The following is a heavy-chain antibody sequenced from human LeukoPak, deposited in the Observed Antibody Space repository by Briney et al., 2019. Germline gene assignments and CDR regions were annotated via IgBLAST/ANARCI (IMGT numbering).Heavy chain of an antibody. V-gene: IGHV3-30-3*01. CDR3: ARDRLYSSGWSYFDY. CDR1: GFTFSSYA. Sequence: GGSLRLSCAASGFTFSSYAMHWVRQAPGKGLEWEAVISYDGSNKYYADSVKGRFTISRDNSKNTLYLQMNSLRAEDTAVYYCARDRLYSSGWSYFDYWGQGTLVTVSS. J-gene: IGHJ4*02. D-gene: IGHD6-19*01. CDR2: ISYDGSNK.